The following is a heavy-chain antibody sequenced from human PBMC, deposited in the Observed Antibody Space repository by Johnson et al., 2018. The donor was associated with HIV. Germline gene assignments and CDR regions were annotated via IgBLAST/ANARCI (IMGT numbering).Heavy chain of an antibody. CDR3: TRDRDGVGVS. CDR1: GFTFDDYA. CDR2: INWNSGTL. J-gene: IGHJ3*01. D-gene: IGHD3-10*01. V-gene: IGHV3-9*01. Sequence: VQLVESGGGVVQSGRSLRLSCAASGFTFDDYAMHWVRQGPGKGLEWVSGINWNSGTLGYVDSMKGRFTISRDNAKTSLYLQMSSLRAEDTALYYCTRDRDGVGVSWGQGTMVTVSS.